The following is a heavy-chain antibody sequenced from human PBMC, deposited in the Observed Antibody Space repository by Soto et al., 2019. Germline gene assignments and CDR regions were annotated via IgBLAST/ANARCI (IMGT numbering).Heavy chain of an antibody. CDR2: INTNNGGA. Sequence: SVKVSCKASGYTFTDYHIHWVRQAPGQGLEFMGWINTNNGGAGSAQQFQGRVTVTRDTSITTVYMELSNLRSDDTAVYYCAREVGSDSLQPSYTWFGAWGQGTLVTVSS. CDR1: GYTFTDYH. J-gene: IGHJ5*01. V-gene: IGHV1-2*02. CDR3: AREVGSDSLQPSYTWFGA. D-gene: IGHD6-25*01.